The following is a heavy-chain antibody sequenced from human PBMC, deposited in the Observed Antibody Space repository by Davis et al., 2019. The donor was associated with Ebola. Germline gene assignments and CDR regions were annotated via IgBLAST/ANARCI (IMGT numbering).Heavy chain of an antibody. Sequence: MPSETLSLTCTVSGGSVSSGSNYWSWIRQPPGKALEWIGYIYHSGSTNYNPSLKSRVTISLDTSKNQFSLKLNSVTAADTAVYYCARVVVLVIAPNWFDPWGQGTLVTVSS. J-gene: IGHJ5*02. CDR3: ARVVVLVIAPNWFDP. CDR1: GGSVSSGSNY. D-gene: IGHD3/OR15-3a*01. CDR2: IYHSGST. V-gene: IGHV4-61*01.